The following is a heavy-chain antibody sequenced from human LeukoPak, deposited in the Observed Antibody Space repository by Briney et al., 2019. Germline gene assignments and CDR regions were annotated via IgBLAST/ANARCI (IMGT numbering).Heavy chain of an antibody. CDR1: GYTFTSYD. J-gene: IGHJ4*02. Sequence: ASVKVSCKASGYTFTSYDIDWVRQATGQGLEWMGWMNPNSGNTGYAQKFQGRVTMTRNTSISTAYMELSSLRSEDTAVYYCASCSGGSCYTLDYWGQGTLVTVSS. D-gene: IGHD2-15*01. CDR3: ASCSGGSCYTLDY. CDR2: MNPNSGNT. V-gene: IGHV1-8*01.